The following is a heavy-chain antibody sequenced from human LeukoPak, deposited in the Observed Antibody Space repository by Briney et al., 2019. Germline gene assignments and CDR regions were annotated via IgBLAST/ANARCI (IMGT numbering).Heavy chain of an antibody. CDR3: AREGSYGYFDY. Sequence: PGGSLRLSCAASGFTVSSNYMSWVRQAPGKGLEWVSVIYSGGSTYYADSVKGRFTISRDNSKNTLYLQMNSLGAEDTAVYYCAREGSYGYFDYWGQGTLVTVSS. D-gene: IGHD5-18*01. CDR2: IYSGGST. CDR1: GFTVSSNY. J-gene: IGHJ4*02. V-gene: IGHV3-66*01.